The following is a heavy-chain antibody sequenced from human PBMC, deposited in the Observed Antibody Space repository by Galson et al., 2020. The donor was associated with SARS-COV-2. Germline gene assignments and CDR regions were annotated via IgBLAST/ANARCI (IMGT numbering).Heavy chain of an antibody. CDR1: GGPISSYY. D-gene: IGHD3-10*01. V-gene: IGHV4-59*01. CDR2: IYYSGST. CDR3: ARARFGEDPYFDY. J-gene: IGHJ4*02. Sequence: SETLSLTCTVSGGPISSYYWSWIRQPPGKGLEWIGYIYYSGSTNYNPSLKSRVTISVDTSKNQFSLKLSSVTAADTAVYYCARARFGEDPYFDYWGQGTLVTVSS.